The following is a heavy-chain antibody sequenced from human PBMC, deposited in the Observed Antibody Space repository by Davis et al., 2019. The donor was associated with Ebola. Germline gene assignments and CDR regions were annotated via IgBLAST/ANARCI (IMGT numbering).Heavy chain of an antibody. CDR1: GGSFSAYY. D-gene: IGHD1-26*01. V-gene: IGHV4-34*01. CDR2: TSHTGDT. Sequence: MPSATLSLTCAVAGGSFSAYYWSWICQPPGKGLEWIGETSHTGDTNYTPSLKSRVTISVDTSKNQFSLRLNAVTAADTTVYYCARAPTTSVIYNLDYWGQGTLVTVSS. J-gene: IGHJ4*02. CDR3: ARAPTTSVIYNLDY.